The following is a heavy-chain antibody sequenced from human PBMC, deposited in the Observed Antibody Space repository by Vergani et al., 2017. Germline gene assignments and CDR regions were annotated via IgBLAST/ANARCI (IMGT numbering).Heavy chain of an antibody. CDR2: MSWNGDTT. Sequence: EVQLVESGGDLVQPGRSLRLSCAVSGFTFDDAAMHWVRQVPGKGLQWVSGMSWNGDTTAYADSVKGRFTISRDNAKNTLYLQMNSLRAEDSALYYCAKDRYLELRDGGVDSWGQGTLVTVSS. D-gene: IGHD1-7*01. J-gene: IGHJ4*02. CDR1: GFTFDDAA. V-gene: IGHV3-9*01. CDR3: AKDRYLELRDGGVDS.